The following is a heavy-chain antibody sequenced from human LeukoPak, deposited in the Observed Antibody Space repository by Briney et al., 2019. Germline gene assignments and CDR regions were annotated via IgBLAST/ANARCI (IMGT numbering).Heavy chain of an antibody. Sequence: SQTLSLTCTVSGGSISSGGYYWSWIRQPPGKDLEWIGYIYYSGSTYYNPSLKSRVTISVDTSKNQFSLKLSSVTAADTAVYYCARVGYCSSTSCYDDYYYYGMDVWGQGTTVTVSS. J-gene: IGHJ6*02. D-gene: IGHD2-2*01. V-gene: IGHV4-31*03. CDR3: ARVGYCSSTSCYDDYYYYGMDV. CDR2: IYYSGST. CDR1: GGSISSGGYY.